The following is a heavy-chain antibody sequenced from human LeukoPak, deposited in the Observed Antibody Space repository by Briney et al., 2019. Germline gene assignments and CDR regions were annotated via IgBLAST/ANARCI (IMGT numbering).Heavy chain of an antibody. CDR3: ARMYSSSWYVLGDY. CDR2: ISYDGSNK. J-gene: IGHJ4*02. V-gene: IGHV3-30-3*01. CDR1: GFTFSSYA. D-gene: IGHD6-13*01. Sequence: GGSLRLSCAASGFTFSSYAMHWVRQAPGKGLEWVAVISYDGSNKYYADSVKGRFTISRDNSKNTLYLQMNSLRAEDTAVYYCARMYSSSWYVLGDYWGQGTLVAVSS.